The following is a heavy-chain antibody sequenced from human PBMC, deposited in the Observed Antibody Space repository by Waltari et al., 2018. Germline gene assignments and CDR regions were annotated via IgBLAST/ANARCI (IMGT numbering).Heavy chain of an antibody. J-gene: IGHJ4*02. CDR3: ARMAIFGVVSFDY. V-gene: IGHV1-69*14. CDR1: GGTFSSYA. CDR2: INPIFGTA. D-gene: IGHD3-3*01. Sequence: QVQLVQSGAEVKKPGSSVKVSCKASGGTFSSYAISWVRQAPGQGLEWMGGINPIFGTANDAQKFQGRVTITADKSTSTAYMELSSLRSEDTAVHYCARMAIFGVVSFDYWGQGTLVTVSS.